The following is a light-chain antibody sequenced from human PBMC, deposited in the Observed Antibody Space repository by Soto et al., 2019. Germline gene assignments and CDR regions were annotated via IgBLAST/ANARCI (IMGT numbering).Light chain of an antibody. V-gene: IGKV3-15*01. J-gene: IGKJ1*01. Sequence: EIVMTQSPATLSVPPGERATLSGRASQSVSNNLAWYQKKPGQAPRLLIYGASTRATGIPARFSGSGSGTEFTLTISSLQSEDFAVYYCQQYNNWWTFGQGTRVEIK. CDR1: QSVSNN. CDR3: QQYNNWWT. CDR2: GAS.